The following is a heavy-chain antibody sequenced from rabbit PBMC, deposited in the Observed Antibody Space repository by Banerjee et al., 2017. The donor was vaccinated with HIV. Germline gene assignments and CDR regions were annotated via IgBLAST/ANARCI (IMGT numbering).Heavy chain of an antibody. CDR3: ARDLAGVIGWNFDL. D-gene: IGHD4-1*01. CDR1: GSDISSNA. Sequence: QEQLEESGGDLVKPEGSLTLTCKASGSDISSNAMCWVRQAPGKGLELIACIYSSNGDKWYANWAKARFTVSKSSSTTVTLQMTSLTAADTATYFCARDLAGVIGWNFDLWGQGTLSPS. CDR2: IYSSNGDK. J-gene: IGHJ4*01. V-gene: IGHV1S45*01.